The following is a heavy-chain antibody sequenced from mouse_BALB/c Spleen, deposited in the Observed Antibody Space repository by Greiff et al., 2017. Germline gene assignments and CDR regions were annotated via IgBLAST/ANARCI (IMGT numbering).Heavy chain of an antibody. CDR3: ARSLLLRSFDY. V-gene: IGHV5-4*02. CDR1: GFTFSDYY. Sequence: EVKVVESGGGLVKPGGSLKLSCAASGFTFSDYYMYWVRQTPEKRLEWVATISDGGSYTYYPDSVKGRFTISRDNAKNNLYLQMSSLKSEDTAMYYCARSLLLRSFDYWGQGTTLTVSS. D-gene: IGHD1-1*01. J-gene: IGHJ2*01. CDR2: ISDGGSYT.